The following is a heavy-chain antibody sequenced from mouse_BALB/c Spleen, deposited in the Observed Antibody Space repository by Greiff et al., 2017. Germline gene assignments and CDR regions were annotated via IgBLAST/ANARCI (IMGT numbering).Heavy chain of an antibody. V-gene: IGHV1-77*01. D-gene: IGHD1-1*01. CDR2: IYPGSGST. Sequence: QVQLKESGPELVKPGASVKMSCKASGYTFTDYVISWVKQRTGQGLEWIGEIYPGSGSTYYNEKFKGKATLTADKSSNTAYMQLSSLTSEDSAVYYCARYGSSLAWFAYWGQGTLVTVSA. CDR1: GYTFTDYV. CDR3: ARYGSSLAWFAY. J-gene: IGHJ3*01.